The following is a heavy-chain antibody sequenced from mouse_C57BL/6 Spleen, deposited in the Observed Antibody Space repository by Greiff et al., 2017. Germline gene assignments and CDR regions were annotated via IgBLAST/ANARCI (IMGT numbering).Heavy chain of an antibody. CDR2: INPNNGGT. V-gene: IGHV1-26*01. J-gene: IGHJ2*01. Sequence: VQLKHSGPELVKPGASVKISCKASGYTFTDYYMNWVKQSHGKSLEWIGDINPNNGGTSYTQKFKGKATLTVDKSSSTAYMELRSLTSEDSAVYYCARPLYDGYYVGYWGQGTTRTVSS. D-gene: IGHD2-3*01. CDR1: GYTFTDYY. CDR3: ARPLYDGYYVGY.